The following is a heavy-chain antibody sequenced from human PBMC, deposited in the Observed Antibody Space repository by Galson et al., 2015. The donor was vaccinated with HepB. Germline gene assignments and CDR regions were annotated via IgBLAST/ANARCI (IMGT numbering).Heavy chain of an antibody. J-gene: IGHJ5*02. Sequence: SLRLSCAASGFTFSSYAMHWVRQAPGKGLEWVTIISYDGSNKYYADSVKGRFTISRDNSKNTLYLQMNSLRADDTAIYYCARLWTVGAYNWFDPWGQGTLVTVSS. D-gene: IGHD1-26*01. CDR3: ARLWTVGAYNWFDP. V-gene: IGHV3-30-3*01. CDR1: GFTFSSYA. CDR2: ISYDGSNK.